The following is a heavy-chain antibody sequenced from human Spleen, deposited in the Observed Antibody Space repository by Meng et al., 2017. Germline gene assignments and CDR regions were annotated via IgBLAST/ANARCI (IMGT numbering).Heavy chain of an antibody. CDR3: ASTAAAAGIVGLGMDV. CDR1: GYTFTSYD. Sequence: ASVKVSCKASGYTFTSYDINWVRQATGQGLEWMGWMNPNSDNTGYAQKFQGRVTITRNTSISTAYMELSSLRSEDTAVYYCASTAAAAGIVGLGMDVWGQGTTVTVSS. D-gene: IGHD6-13*01. V-gene: IGHV1-8*03. J-gene: IGHJ6*02. CDR2: MNPNSDNT.